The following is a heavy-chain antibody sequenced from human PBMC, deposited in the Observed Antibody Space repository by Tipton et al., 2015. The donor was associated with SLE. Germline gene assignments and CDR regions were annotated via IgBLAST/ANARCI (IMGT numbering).Heavy chain of an antibody. J-gene: IGHJ6*02. Sequence: TLSLTCTVSGGSISSYYWSWIRQPPGKGLEWIGYIYYSGSTNYNPSLKSRVTISVDTSKNQFSLKLSSVTAADTAVYYCARVQEGGYYYYGMDVWGQGTAVTVSS. V-gene: IGHV4-59*08. CDR2: IYYSGST. CDR1: GGSISSYY. CDR3: ARVQEGGYYYYGMDV. D-gene: IGHD3-16*01.